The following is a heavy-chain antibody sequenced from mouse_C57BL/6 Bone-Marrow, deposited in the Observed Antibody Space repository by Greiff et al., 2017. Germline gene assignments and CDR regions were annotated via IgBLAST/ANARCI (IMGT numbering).Heavy chain of an antibody. Sequence: EVQGVESGGDLVKPGGSLKLSCAASGFTFSSYGMSWVRQTPDKRLEWVATISSGGSYTYYPDSVKGRVTISRDNAKNTLYLQMSSLKSEDTAMYSCARELPFAYWGQGTLVTVSA. J-gene: IGHJ3*01. D-gene: IGHD1-1*01. CDR1: GFTFSSYG. CDR3: ARELPFAY. CDR2: ISSGGSYT. V-gene: IGHV5-6*01.